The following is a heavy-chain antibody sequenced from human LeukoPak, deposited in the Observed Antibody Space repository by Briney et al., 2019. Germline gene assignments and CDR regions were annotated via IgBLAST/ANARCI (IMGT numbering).Heavy chain of an antibody. Sequence: SETLSLTCAVYGGSFSGYYWSWIRQPPGKGLEWIGEINHSGSTNYNPSLKSRVTLSVDTSKNQFSLKLSSVTAADTAVYYCARKGHSSSSLNLFDPWGQGTLVTVSS. CDR2: INHSGST. D-gene: IGHD6-6*01. V-gene: IGHV4-34*01. CDR1: GGSFSGYY. J-gene: IGHJ5*02. CDR3: ARKGHSSSSLNLFDP.